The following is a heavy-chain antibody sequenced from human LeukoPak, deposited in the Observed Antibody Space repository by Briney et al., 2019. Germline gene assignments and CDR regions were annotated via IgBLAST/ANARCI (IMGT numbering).Heavy chain of an antibody. CDR3: ATADRLAFDI. CDR2: ISDSGYFI. J-gene: IGHJ3*02. Sequence: GGSLRLSCAASGFAFSRYSMNWVRQAPGKGLEWVSSISDSGYFIYYADSVKGRFTISRDNAKNSLYLQMNSLRAEDTAVYYCATADRLAFDIWGQGTMVTVSS. CDR1: GFAFSRYS. V-gene: IGHV3-21*01. D-gene: IGHD2-15*01.